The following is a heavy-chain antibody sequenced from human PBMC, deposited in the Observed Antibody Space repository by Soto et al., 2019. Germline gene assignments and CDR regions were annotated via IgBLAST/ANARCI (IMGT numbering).Heavy chain of an antibody. Sequence: ASVKVSCKVPENTLTELTIDWLRQAPGKGLEWMGRSAPEEGEPIYPQKFQGRVSMTEDPSTDTAYLELTSLRSEDTAVYFCAAEREIVRPNWAFDIWGEGTMVTVSS. CDR3: AAEREIVRPNWAFDI. V-gene: IGHV1-24*01. D-gene: IGHD1-26*01. J-gene: IGHJ4*02. CDR2: SAPEEGEP. CDR1: ENTLTELT.